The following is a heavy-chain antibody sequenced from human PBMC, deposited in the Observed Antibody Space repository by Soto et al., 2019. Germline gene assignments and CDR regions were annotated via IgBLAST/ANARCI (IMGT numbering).Heavy chain of an antibody. D-gene: IGHD3-22*01. CDR2: IHYSGRT. CDR1: GGSITSGAYY. Sequence: SETLSLTCAVSGGSITSGAYYWTWIRQHPGKGLEWIAYIHYSGRTYYNPSLKSRVTISVDTSNNQFSLKLSSVTAADTAVYYCARYYFDRSGYSNWLDPWGQGTLVTVSS. CDR3: ARYYFDRSGYSNWLDP. V-gene: IGHV4-31*11. J-gene: IGHJ5*02.